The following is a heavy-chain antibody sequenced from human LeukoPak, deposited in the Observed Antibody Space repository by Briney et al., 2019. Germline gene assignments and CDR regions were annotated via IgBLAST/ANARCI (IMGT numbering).Heavy chain of an antibody. D-gene: IGHD6-19*01. CDR3: ARDSSVAVLDF. V-gene: IGHV3-48*04. CDR1: GFTFSSYG. CDR2: ISSSGSRI. Sequence: GGSLRLSCAASGFTFSSYGMNGVRQAPGKGLEWISYISSSGSRIYYADSVKGRFTISRDSAKNSLYLQMFSLRAEDTGVYYCARDSSVAVLDFWGQGTLVTVSS. J-gene: IGHJ4*02.